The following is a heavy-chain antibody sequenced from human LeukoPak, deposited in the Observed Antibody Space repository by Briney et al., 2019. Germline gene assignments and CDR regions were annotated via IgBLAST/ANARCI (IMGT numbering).Heavy chain of an antibody. CDR1: GYTFTSYG. J-gene: IGHJ6*04. V-gene: IGHV1-69*13. Sequence: SVKVSCKASGYTFTSYGISWVRQAPGQGLEWMGGIIPIFGTANYAQKFQGRVTITADESTSTAYMELSSLRSEDTAVYYCARAHYGSGSYSYYGMDVWGKGTTVTVSS. D-gene: IGHD3-10*01. CDR2: IIPIFGTA. CDR3: ARAHYGSGSYSYYGMDV.